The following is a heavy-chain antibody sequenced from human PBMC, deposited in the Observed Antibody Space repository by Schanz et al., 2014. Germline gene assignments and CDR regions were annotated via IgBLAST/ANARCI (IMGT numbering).Heavy chain of an antibody. CDR2: ISRSSIHK. CDR3: AKDVRPVANTVHFYYMDV. CDR1: GFTFSDYY. J-gene: IGHJ6*02. Sequence: QVYLVESGGDLVKPGGSLRLSCAASGFTFSDYYMAWIRQAPGKGLEWVSHISRSSIHKNYADSVKGRFSISRDNGETSVYLQINSLRVEDTAVYYCAKDVRPVANTVHFYYMDVWGQGTTVTVSS. D-gene: IGHD6-19*01. V-gene: IGHV3-11*05.